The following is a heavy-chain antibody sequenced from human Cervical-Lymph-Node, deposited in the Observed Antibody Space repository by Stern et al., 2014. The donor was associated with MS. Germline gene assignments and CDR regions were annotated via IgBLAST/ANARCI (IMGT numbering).Heavy chain of an antibody. Sequence: QVQLVQSGGGVVQPGGSLTLSCAASGFTFSSYSLQWVRQAPGKGLEWVAVISYNGLGKYYADSVKGRFTISRDNTRNTVFLHMTSLRVEDAAVYYCARIPRNSAMYGWGQGTPVTVSS. CDR1: GFTFSSYS. J-gene: IGHJ4*02. CDR3: ARIPRNSAMYG. D-gene: IGHD1-26*01. V-gene: IGHV3-30*04. CDR2: ISYNGLGK.